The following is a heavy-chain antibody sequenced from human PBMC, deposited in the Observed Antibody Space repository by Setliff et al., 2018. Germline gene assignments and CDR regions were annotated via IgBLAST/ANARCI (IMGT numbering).Heavy chain of an antibody. Sequence: ASVKVSCKASGYTFSDYGISWVRLAPGHGLEWMGWISPYTGRTFYAPQFQDRVIMTTDTSTNTAYLDLRSLRSDDTAVYYCERVMAVFAIEGLQGGGFDYWGQGTRVTVSS. V-gene: IGHV1-18*01. D-gene: IGHD2-8*02. CDR1: GYTFSDYG. J-gene: IGHJ4*02. CDR3: ERVMAVFAIEGLQGGGFDY. CDR2: ISPYTGRT.